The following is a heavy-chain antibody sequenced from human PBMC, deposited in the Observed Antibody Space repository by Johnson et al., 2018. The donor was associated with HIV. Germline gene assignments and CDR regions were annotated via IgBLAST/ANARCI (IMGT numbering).Heavy chain of an antibody. J-gene: IGHJ3*01. Sequence: DVQLVESRGVLVQPGGSLRLSCAASGFTVSSNEMSWVRQAPGKGLEWVSSISGGSTYYADSRKGRFTISRDNSKNTLHLQMTSLRAEDTAVYYCARDAYGSGSYFPTSTDAFDLWGQGTMVIVSS. D-gene: IGHD3-10*01. CDR2: ISGGST. CDR3: ARDAYGSGSYFPTSTDAFDL. CDR1: GFTVSSNE. V-gene: IGHV3-38-3*01.